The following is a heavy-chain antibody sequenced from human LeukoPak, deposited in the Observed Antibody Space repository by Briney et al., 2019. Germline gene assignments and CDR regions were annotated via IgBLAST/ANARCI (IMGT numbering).Heavy chain of an antibody. CDR2: INPNSGGT. CDR1: GYTFTFYY. D-gene: IGHD3-3*01. J-gene: IGHJ4*02. V-gene: IGHV1-2*02. CDR3: ARTPYDFWSGYDFDY. Sequence: ASGKVSFKAAGYTFTFYYMHWVRHAHGQGLGLMGWINPNSGGTNYAQKFQGRVTMTRDTAISTAYMELSRLRSDDTAVYYCARTPYDFWSGYDFDYWGQGTLVTVSS.